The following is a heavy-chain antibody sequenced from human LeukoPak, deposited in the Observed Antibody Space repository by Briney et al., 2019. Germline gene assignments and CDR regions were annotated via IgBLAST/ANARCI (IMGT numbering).Heavy chain of an antibody. Sequence: SETLSLTCTVSGYSISTGYYWDWIRQSPGKGLEWIGTFYHGGSTYYNPSLKSRVTMSVDTSKNQFSLKLSSVTAADTAVYYCARRGSANWFDPWGQGTLVTVSS. J-gene: IGHJ5*02. CDR1: GYSISTGYY. V-gene: IGHV4-38-2*02. CDR2: FYHGGST. D-gene: IGHD3-16*01. CDR3: ARRGSANWFDP.